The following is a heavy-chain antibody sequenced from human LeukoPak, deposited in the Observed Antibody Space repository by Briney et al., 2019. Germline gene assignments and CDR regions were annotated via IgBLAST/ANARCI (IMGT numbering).Heavy chain of an antibody. Sequence: SETLSLTCTVSGYSISSGYYWGWIRQPPGKGLEWIGRIYNSGSTNYNPSLKSRVTISVDTSKNQFSLKLSSVTAADTAVYYCARDLSAIAVSGIDYYYYYMDVWGKGTTVTVSS. CDR2: IYNSGST. CDR3: ARDLSAIAVSGIDYYYYYMDV. J-gene: IGHJ6*03. V-gene: IGHV4-38-2*02. CDR1: GYSISSGYY. D-gene: IGHD6-19*01.